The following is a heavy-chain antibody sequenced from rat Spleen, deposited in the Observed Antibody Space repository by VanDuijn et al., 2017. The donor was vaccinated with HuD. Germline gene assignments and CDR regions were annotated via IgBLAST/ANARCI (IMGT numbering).Heavy chain of an antibody. CDR3: ARAHTTGIRDWLAY. J-gene: IGHJ3*01. CDR2: IRTGGNT. Sequence: QVQLKESGPGLVQPSQTLSLTCTVSGFSLISYAVNWVRQPPGKGLEWMGVIRTGGNTPYNSLLESRLSISRDTAKSQVFLKMNSLQTEDTATYYCARAHTTGIRDWLAYWGQGTLVTVSS. CDR1: GFSLISYA. V-gene: IGHV2-30*01. D-gene: IGHD1-9*01.